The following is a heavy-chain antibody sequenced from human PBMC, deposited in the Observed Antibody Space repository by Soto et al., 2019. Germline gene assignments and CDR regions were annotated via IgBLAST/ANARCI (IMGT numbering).Heavy chain of an antibody. CDR3: AAIVVVTATTHYYYYYGMDV. J-gene: IGHJ6*02. V-gene: IGHV1-69*13. D-gene: IGHD2-21*02. CDR1: GGTFSSYA. CDR2: IIPIFGTA. Sequence: SVKVSCKASGGTFSSYAISWVRQAPGQGLEWMGGIIPIFGTANYAQKFQGRVTITADEFTSTAYMELSSLRSEDTAVYYCAAIVVVTATTHYYYYYGMDVWGQGTTVTVSS.